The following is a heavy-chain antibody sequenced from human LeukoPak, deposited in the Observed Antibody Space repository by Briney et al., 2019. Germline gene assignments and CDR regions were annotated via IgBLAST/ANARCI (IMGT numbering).Heavy chain of an antibody. V-gene: IGHV4-38-2*01. CDR3: ARRYCSSTSCYNFDWFDP. D-gene: IGHD2-2*02. CDR2: IYHSGST. Sequence: SETLSLTCAVSGYSISSGYYWGWIRQPPGKGLEWIGSIYHSGSTYYNPSLKSRVTISVDTSKNQFSLKLSSVTAADTPVYYCARRYCSSTSCYNFDWFDPWGQGTLVTVSS. CDR1: GYSISSGYY. J-gene: IGHJ5*02.